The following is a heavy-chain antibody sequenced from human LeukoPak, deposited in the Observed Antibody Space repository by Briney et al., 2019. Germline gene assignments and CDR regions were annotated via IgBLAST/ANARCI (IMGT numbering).Heavy chain of an antibody. CDR2: INSDGSST. CDR1: GFTFSNYW. Sequence: GGSLRLSCAASGFTFSNYWMHWVRQAPGKGLVWVSRINSDGSSTTYADSVRGRYTISRDNAKNTLYMQMNSLRAEDTAVYYCARRAGAYSHPYDYWGQGTLVTVSS. J-gene: IGHJ4*02. D-gene: IGHD4/OR15-4a*01. CDR3: ARRAGAYSHPYDY. V-gene: IGHV3-74*01.